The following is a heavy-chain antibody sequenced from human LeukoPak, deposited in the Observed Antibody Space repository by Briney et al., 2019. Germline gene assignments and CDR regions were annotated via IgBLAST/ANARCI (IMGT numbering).Heavy chain of an antibody. CDR2: ISSSSSYI. J-gene: IGHJ3*02. V-gene: IGHV3-21*01. Sequence: GGSLRLSCAASGFTPSSYSMNSVRQAPGKGLEWVSSISSSSSYIYYADSVKGRFTISRDNAKNSLYLQMNSLRAEDTAVYYCARVSYYYGSGSGGANDAFDIWGQGTMVTVSS. CDR3: ARVSYYYGSGSGGANDAFDI. D-gene: IGHD3-10*01. CDR1: GFTPSSYS.